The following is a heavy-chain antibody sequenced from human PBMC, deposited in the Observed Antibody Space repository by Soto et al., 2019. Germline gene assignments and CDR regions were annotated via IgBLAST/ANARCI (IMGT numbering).Heavy chain of an antibody. CDR3: AMGIAVAAKEDY. D-gene: IGHD6-19*01. J-gene: IGHJ4*02. CDR1: GYTFTSYA. CDR2: INAGNGNT. Sequence: QVQLVQSGAEVKKTGASVKVSCKASGYTFTSYAMHWVRQAPGQRLEWMGWINAGNGNTTYSQKFQGRVTITRDTSASTAYMELSSLRSEDTAVYYCAMGIAVAAKEDYWGQGTLVTVSS. V-gene: IGHV1-3*01.